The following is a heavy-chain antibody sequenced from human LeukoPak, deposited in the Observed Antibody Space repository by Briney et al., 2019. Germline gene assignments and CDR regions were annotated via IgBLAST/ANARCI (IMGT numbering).Heavy chain of an antibody. CDR3: ARTYYDILTGYNPYFDY. CDR2: ITSSSTSM. CDR1: GFTFSSYW. V-gene: IGHV3-21*01. D-gene: IGHD3-9*01. Sequence: GGSLRLSCAASGFTFSSYWRSWVRQAPGKGLEWVSSITSSSTSMYYADSVKGRFTISRDNAKNSLYLQMISLRAEDTAVYYCARTYYDILTGYNPYFDYWGQGTLVTVSS. J-gene: IGHJ4*02.